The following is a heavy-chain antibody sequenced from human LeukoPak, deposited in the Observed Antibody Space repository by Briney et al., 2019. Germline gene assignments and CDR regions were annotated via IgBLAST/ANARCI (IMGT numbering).Heavy chain of an antibody. Sequence: GGSLGPSLAAPGFTFSSFSMKWVRQAPGKGLEWVSSISSSSSYIYYADSVKGRFTISRDNTKNSLFLQMNSLRAEDTAVYYCATGGAVAGRFAYWGQGTLVTVSS. D-gene: IGHD6-19*01. CDR3: ATGGAVAGRFAY. CDR2: ISSSSSYI. CDR1: GFTFSSFS. V-gene: IGHV3-21*01. J-gene: IGHJ4*02.